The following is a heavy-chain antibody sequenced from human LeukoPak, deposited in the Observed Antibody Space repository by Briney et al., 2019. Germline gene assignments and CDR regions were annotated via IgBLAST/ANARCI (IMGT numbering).Heavy chain of an antibody. D-gene: IGHD5-12*01. CDR1: GYTFTSYG. CDR3: ARVGFVRSGYDLRENWFDP. CDR2: ISAYNGNT. J-gene: IGHJ5*02. Sequence: ASVKVFCKASGYTFTSYGISWVRQAPGQGLEWMGWISAYNGNTNYAQKLQGRVTMTTDTSTSTAYMELRSLRSDDTAVYYCARVGFVRSGYDLRENWFDPWGQGTLVTVSS. V-gene: IGHV1-18*01.